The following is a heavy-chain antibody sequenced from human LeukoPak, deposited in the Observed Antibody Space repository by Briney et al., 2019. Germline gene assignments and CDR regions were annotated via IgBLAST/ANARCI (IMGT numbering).Heavy chain of an antibody. CDR1: GGSISRDY. D-gene: IGHD3-16*01. V-gene: IGHV4-59*01. CDR3: ARETSQKGAHYMDV. CDR2: IYYSGST. Sequence: PSETLSLTCTVSGGSISRDYWSWIRQPPGKGLEWIGYIYYSGSTNYKPSLKSRVTISVDTSKNQFSLKLSSVTAADTAVYYCARETSQKGAHYMDVWGKGTTVTISS. J-gene: IGHJ6*03.